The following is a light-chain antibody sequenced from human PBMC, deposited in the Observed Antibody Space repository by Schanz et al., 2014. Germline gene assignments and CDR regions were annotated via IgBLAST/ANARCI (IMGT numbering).Light chain of an antibody. Sequence: VVVTQSPGTLSVFPGERATLSCRASHSVRTNLAWYQQKPGQPPRLLIYGASSRATGIPDRFSGSGSGTDFTLTISRLEPEDFAVYYCQQYSKSPLTFGGGTKVEI. CDR3: QQYSKSPLT. CDR2: GAS. CDR1: HSVRTN. J-gene: IGKJ4*01. V-gene: IGKV3-20*01.